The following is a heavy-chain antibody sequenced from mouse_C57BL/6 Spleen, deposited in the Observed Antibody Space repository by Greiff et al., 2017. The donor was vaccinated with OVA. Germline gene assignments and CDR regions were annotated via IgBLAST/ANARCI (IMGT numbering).Heavy chain of an antibody. J-gene: IGHJ3*01. V-gene: IGHV1-7*01. Sequence: VQGVESGAELAKPGASVKLSCKASGYTFTSYWMHWVKQRPGQGLKWIGYINPSSGYTKYNQKFKDKATLTADKSSSTAYMQLSSLTYEDSAVYYCARSYDYDAAWFAYWGQGTLVTVSA. CDR3: ARSYDYDAAWFAY. CDR2: INPSSGYT. CDR1: GYTFTSYW. D-gene: IGHD2-4*01.